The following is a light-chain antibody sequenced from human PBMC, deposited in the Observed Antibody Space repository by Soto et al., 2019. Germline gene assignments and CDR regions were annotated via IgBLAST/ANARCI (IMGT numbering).Light chain of an antibody. CDR1: SSDIGGYYY. V-gene: IGLV2-14*01. J-gene: IGLJ1*01. CDR2: QVS. Sequence: QSALTQPASVSGSPGQSITISCTGSSSDIGGYYYVSWYQHHPGKAPKLMIYQVSNRPSGVSNRFSGSKSGNTASLTISGLQAEDEADYYCTSYSSSSTFYVFGAWTKVTVL. CDR3: TSYSSSSTFYV.